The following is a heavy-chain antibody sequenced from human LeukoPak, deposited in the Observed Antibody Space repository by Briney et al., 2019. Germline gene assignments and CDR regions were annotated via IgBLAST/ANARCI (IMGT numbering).Heavy chain of an antibody. Sequence: GASVTVSCTASGYTFTIYGISWVRQAPGQGHEWKGWISAYNGNTNYAQKLQGRVTMTTDTSTSTAYMELRSLRSDDTAVYYCATRVHCSGGSCYSGYDAFDIWGQGTIVTVSS. J-gene: IGHJ3*02. CDR1: GYTFTIYG. CDR3: ATRVHCSGGSCYSGYDAFDI. CDR2: ISAYNGNT. V-gene: IGHV1-18*01. D-gene: IGHD2-15*01.